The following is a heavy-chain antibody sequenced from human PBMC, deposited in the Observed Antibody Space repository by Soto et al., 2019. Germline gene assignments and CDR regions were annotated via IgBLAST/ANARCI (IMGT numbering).Heavy chain of an antibody. J-gene: IGHJ6*04. Sequence: GGSLRLSCAASGFTFSSYGMHWVRQAPGKGLEWVGRIKSRAAGGTTDYAAPVKGRFTISRDDSNNTLYLQMNSPKTEDAAVYFCTTDIFVWGKGTTVTVSS. CDR1: GFTFSSYG. CDR3: TTDIFV. V-gene: IGHV3-15*01. CDR2: IKSRAAGGTT. D-gene: IGHD3-9*01.